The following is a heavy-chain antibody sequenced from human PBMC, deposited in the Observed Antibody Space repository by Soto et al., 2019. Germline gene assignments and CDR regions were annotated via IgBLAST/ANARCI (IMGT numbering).Heavy chain of an antibody. Sequence: EVQLVESGGGLVKPGGSLRLSCAASGFTFSSYSMNWVRQAPGKGLEWVSSISSSGSYIYYADSVKGRFTISRNNAKNSLYLQMNSLRAEDTAVYYCARSTYYGSGSYPDYWGQGTLVTVSS. D-gene: IGHD3-10*01. CDR2: ISSSGSYI. V-gene: IGHV3-21*01. CDR3: ARSTYYGSGSYPDY. J-gene: IGHJ4*02. CDR1: GFTFSSYS.